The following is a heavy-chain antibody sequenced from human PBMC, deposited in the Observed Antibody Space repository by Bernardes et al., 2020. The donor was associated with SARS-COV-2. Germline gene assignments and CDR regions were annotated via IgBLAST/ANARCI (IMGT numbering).Heavy chain of an antibody. CDR2: IDWDDDK. D-gene: IGHD4-17*01. Sequence: SGPTLVKPTQTLTLTCTFSGFSLRTRGVCVSWIRQPPGKALEWLARIDWDDDKYYNTSLKTRLTISKDTSKNQVILTMTNMDPADTATYYCARTPTVTTSYYFDIWGQGNLVTVSS. CDR3: ARTPTVTTSYYFDI. CDR1: GFSLRTRGVC. V-gene: IGHV2-70*11. J-gene: IGHJ4*02.